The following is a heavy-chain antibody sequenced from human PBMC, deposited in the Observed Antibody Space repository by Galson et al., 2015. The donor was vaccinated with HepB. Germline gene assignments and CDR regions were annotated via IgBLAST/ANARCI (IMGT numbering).Heavy chain of an antibody. CDR3: ARVESGYNYYYYYYGMDV. J-gene: IGHJ6*02. V-gene: IGHV3-30*04. CDR1: GFTFSRYA. Sequence: SLRLSCAASGFTFSRYAMHWVRQAPGKGLEWVAVMSYDGSIKYYADSVKGRFTISRDNSKNTLYLQMNSLRAEDTAVYYCARVESGYNYYYYYYGMDVWGQGTTVTVSS. D-gene: IGHD5-24*01. CDR2: MSYDGSIK.